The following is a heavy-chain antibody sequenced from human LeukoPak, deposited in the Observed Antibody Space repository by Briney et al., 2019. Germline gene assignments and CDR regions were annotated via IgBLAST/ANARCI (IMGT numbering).Heavy chain of an antibody. D-gene: IGHD6-13*01. Sequence: SEALPLTCTVSGAFLSSSTYYWAWIRQPPGKGLEWIESITYGGSTYYNPSLKSRVTMSVDTSKNQFSLNLSSVTAADTAVYYCARHAGGIAASGTRPFDYWGQGTLLTVSS. CDR3: ARHAGGIAASGTRPFDY. V-gene: IGHV4-39*01. CDR2: ITYGGST. J-gene: IGHJ4*02. CDR1: GAFLSSSTYY.